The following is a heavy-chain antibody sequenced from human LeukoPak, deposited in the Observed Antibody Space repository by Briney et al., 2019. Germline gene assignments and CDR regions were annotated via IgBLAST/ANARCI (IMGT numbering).Heavy chain of an antibody. V-gene: IGHV3-7*01. Sequence: GGSLRLSCVASGFTFSGYWMSWVRQAPGKGLEWVANIDQDGSEKYYVDSVKGRFTISKDNAKNSLFLQMNSLRADDTAVYYCARIKGGTSATISYWGQGTLVTVSS. D-gene: IGHD1-26*01. J-gene: IGHJ4*02. CDR1: GFTFSGYW. CDR3: ARIKGGTSATISY. CDR2: IDQDGSEK.